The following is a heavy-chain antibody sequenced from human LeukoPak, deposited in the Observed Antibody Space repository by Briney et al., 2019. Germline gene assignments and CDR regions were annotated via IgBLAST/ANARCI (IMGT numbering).Heavy chain of an antibody. CDR3: ARETIFGGHFDY. D-gene: IGHD3-3*01. V-gene: IGHV4-59*12. J-gene: IGHJ4*02. Sequence: PSETLSLTCSVSGGSISGYYWSWIRQPPGKGLEWIGYIFNSGNTDYNPSLKSRAAISVDTSKNQFSLKLSSVTAADTAVYYCARETIFGGHFDYWGQGTLVTVSS. CDR1: GGSISGYY. CDR2: IFNSGNT.